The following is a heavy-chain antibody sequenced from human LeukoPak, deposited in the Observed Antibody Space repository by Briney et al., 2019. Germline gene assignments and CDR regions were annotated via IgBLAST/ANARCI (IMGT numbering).Heavy chain of an antibody. Sequence: ASVKLSCTASGYTFTGYYMHWVRQAPGQGLEWMACINPNSGGTNYAQKLQGRVTMTRDTSISTAYIVLSRLRSDDTAVYYCARDPRMGYIAAAACNWFDPWGQGTVVSVSS. D-gene: IGHD6-13*01. J-gene: IGHJ5*02. CDR2: INPNSGGT. CDR3: ARDPRMGYIAAAACNWFDP. V-gene: IGHV1-2*02. CDR1: GYTFTGYY.